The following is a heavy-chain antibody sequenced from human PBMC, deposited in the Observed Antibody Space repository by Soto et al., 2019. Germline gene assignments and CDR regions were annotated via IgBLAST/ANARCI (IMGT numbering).Heavy chain of an antibody. D-gene: IGHD6-6*01. J-gene: IGHJ4*02. CDR1: GFTFSTYA. Sequence: PGGSLRLSCAASGFTFSTYAMHWVLQAPCKGLEWVAVILYDGNNKYYADSVEGRFTIPRDNSKNTLWLQMNSLRTEDTAVYFCARALGGLAARPLDYWGQGTLVTVSS. CDR3: ARALGGLAARPLDY. V-gene: IGHV3-30-3*01. CDR2: ILYDGNNK.